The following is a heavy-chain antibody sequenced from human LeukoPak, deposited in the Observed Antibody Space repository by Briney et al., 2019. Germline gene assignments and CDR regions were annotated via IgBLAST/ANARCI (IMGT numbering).Heavy chain of an antibody. J-gene: IGHJ4*02. CDR1: GGSISNYY. Sequence: SETLSLTCAVSGGSISNYYWSWVRQPPGKELEWIGYIYYSGTSNYNPSLKSRVTISVDASKNQFSLKLSSVTAADTAVYYCARAPGVVTSFDYWGQGTLVSVSS. V-gene: IGHV4-59*01. D-gene: IGHD4-23*01. CDR2: IYYSGTS. CDR3: ARAPGVVTSFDY.